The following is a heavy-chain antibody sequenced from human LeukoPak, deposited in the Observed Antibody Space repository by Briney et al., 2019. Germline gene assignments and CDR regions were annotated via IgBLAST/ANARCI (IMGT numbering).Heavy chain of an antibody. CDR3: ARVGGSGRATYFDY. V-gene: IGHV4-39*07. D-gene: IGHD3-10*01. J-gene: IGHJ4*02. Sequence: SSETLSLTCTVSGGSISSSLYYWGWIRQPPGKGLEWIGSGVYRGRTYYNPSLKSRVTISVDTSKNQFSLKLSSVTAADTAVYYCARVGGSGRATYFDYWGQGTLVTVSS. CDR1: GGSISSSLYY. CDR2: GVYRGRT.